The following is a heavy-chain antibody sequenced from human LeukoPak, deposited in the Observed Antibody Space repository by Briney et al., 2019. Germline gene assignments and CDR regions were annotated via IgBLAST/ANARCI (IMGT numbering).Heavy chain of an antibody. CDR2: ISYDGSNK. CDR3: AKGTGEGYFDY. J-gene: IGHJ4*02. Sequence: GGSLRLSCAASGFTFSSYGMHWVRQAPGKGLEWVAVISYDGSNKYYADSVKGRFTISRDNSKNTLYLQMNSLRAEDTAAYYCAKGTGEGYFDYWGQGTLVTVSS. D-gene: IGHD7-27*01. V-gene: IGHV3-30*18. CDR1: GFTFSSYG.